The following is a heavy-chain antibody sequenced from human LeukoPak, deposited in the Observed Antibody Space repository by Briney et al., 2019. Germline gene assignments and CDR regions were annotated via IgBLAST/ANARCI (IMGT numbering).Heavy chain of an antibody. CDR3: ARAGPPGYYYMDV. Sequence: PGGSLRLSCAASGFTLSDPYMSWIRQAPGKGLEWVSYISSRGSIIYYADSVKGRFTISRDNAKNSLYLQVNSLRAEDTAVYSCARAGPPGYYYMDVWGKGTTVSVSS. CDR1: GFTLSDPY. CDR2: ISSRGSII. V-gene: IGHV3-11*01. J-gene: IGHJ6*03.